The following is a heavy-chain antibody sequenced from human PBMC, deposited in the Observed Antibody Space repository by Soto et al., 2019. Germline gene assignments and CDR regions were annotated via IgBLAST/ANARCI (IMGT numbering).Heavy chain of an antibody. J-gene: IGHJ4*02. CDR2: MSPNGNNQ. CDR3: ATGANFYYDTSRY. CDR1: GFTFSIYA. V-gene: IGHV3-30-3*01. Sequence: GPLQLSCSTPGFTFSIYALHWVRQAPGKGLEWVAVMSPNGNNQYYADSVKGRFTISRDTSKSTLYLQMTSLRPDDTAVYYCATGANFYYDTSRYWGQGTLVTVYS. D-gene: IGHD3-22*01.